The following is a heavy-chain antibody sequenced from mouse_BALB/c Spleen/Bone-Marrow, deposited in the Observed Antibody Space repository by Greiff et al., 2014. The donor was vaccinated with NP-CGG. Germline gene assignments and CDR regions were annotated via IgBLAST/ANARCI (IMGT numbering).Heavy chain of an antibody. Sequence: EVQRVESGAELVKPGASVKSSCTASGFNIKDTYIHWVKQRPEQGLEWIGRIDPANGNTKYDPKFQGKATITTDTSSNTAYLQLSSLTSEDTAVYYCAQGYDWAMDYWGQGTSVTVSS. CDR2: IDPANGNT. J-gene: IGHJ4*01. D-gene: IGHD2-14*01. CDR3: AQGYDWAMDY. CDR1: GFNIKDTY. V-gene: IGHV14-3*02.